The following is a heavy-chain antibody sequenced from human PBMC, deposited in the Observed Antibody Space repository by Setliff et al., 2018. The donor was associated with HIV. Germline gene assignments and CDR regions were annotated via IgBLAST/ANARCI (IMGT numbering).Heavy chain of an antibody. CDR3: ARNPCSGGGCPDAFDI. J-gene: IGHJ3*02. CDR1: GGSINSGGYY. D-gene: IGHD2-15*01. CDR2: IYTSGLT. Sequence: SETLSLTCTVSGGSINSGGYYWVWIRQPALKGLEWIGRIYTSGLTNYNPSLKSRVTISVDTSKNQFSLKLTSVTAADTAVYYCARNPCSGGGCPDAFDIWGQGTMVTVSS. V-gene: IGHV4-61*02.